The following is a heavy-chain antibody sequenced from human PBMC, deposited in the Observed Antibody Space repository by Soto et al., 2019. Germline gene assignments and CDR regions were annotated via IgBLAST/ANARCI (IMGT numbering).Heavy chain of an antibody. CDR2: ISYDGSNK. V-gene: IGHV3-30-3*01. Sequence: GGSLRLSCAASGFTFSSYAMHWVRQAPGKGLEWVAVISYDGSNKYYADSVKGRFTISRGNSKNTLYLQMNSLRAEDTAVYYCARDQGNDFWSGYYINWFDPWGQGTLVTVSS. D-gene: IGHD3-3*01. CDR1: GFTFSSYA. CDR3: ARDQGNDFWSGYYINWFDP. J-gene: IGHJ5*02.